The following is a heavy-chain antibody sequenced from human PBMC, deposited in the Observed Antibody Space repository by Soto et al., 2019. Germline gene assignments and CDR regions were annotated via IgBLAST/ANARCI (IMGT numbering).Heavy chain of an antibody. V-gene: IGHV4-59*01. Sequence: SETLSLTCTVSGGSISSYYWSWIRQPPGKGLEWIGYIYYSGSTNYNPSLKSRVTISVDTSKNQFSLKLSSVTAADTAVYYCARGSGGYDSTYFDYWGQGTLVTVS. CDR3: ARGSGGYDSTYFDY. CDR1: GGSISSYY. D-gene: IGHD3-22*01. J-gene: IGHJ4*02. CDR2: IYYSGST.